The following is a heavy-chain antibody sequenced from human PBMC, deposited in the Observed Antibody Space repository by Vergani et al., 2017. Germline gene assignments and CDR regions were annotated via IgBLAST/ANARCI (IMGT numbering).Heavy chain of an antibody. CDR3: ARSDSSGYLGRIDY. J-gene: IGHJ4*02. CDR2: IYYSGST. D-gene: IGHD3-22*01. V-gene: IGHV4-31*03. Sequence: QVQLQESGPGLVKPSETLSLTCTVSGGSISSGGYYWSWIRQHPGKGLEWIGYIYYSGSTYYNPSLKSRVTISVDTSKNQFSLKLSSVTAADTAVYYCARSDSSGYLGRIDYWGQGTLVTVSS. CDR1: GGSISSGGYY.